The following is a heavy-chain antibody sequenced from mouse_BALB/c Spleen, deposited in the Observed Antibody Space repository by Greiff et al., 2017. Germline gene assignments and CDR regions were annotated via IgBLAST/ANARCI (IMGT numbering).Heavy chain of an antibody. CDR3: ARDKVRRGYYFDY. J-gene: IGHJ2*01. CDR2: IWAGGST. V-gene: IGHV2-9*02. CDR1: GFSLTSYG. D-gene: IGHD2-14*01. Sequence: VKLVESGPGLVAPSQSLSITCTVSGFSLTSYGVHWVRQPPGKGLEWLGVIWAGGSTNYNSALMSRLSISKDNSKSQVFLKMNSLQTDDTAMYYCARDKVRRGYYFDYWGQGTTLTVSS.